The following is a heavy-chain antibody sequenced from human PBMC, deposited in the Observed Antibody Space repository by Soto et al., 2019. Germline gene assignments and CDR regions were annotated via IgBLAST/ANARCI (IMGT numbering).Heavy chain of an antibody. CDR3: TRDSAKYCSSTSCYVYAMDV. D-gene: IGHD2-2*01. CDR2: ISYDGSNK. Sequence: QVQLVESGGGVVQPGGSLRLSCAASGFSFSDYAMHWVRQAPGKGLEWVAVISYDGSNKYYADSVKGRFTISRDNSENTLYLQMNSLRAEDTAVYDCTRDSAKYCSSTSCYVYAMDVWGQGTTVTVSS. CDR1: GFSFSDYA. J-gene: IGHJ6*02. V-gene: IGHV3-30-3*01.